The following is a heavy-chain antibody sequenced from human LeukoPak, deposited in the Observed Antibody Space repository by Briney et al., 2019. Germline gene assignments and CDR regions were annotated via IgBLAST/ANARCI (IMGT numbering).Heavy chain of an antibody. Sequence: ASVKVSCKASGSTFTGYYMHWVRQAPGQGLEWMGWINPNSGGTNYAQKFQGRVTMTSDTSSSTAYMELCRQRSYVTAVYYCARDREWELLCYFDYWGQGTLVTVSS. CDR2: INPNSGGT. D-gene: IGHD1-26*01. CDR3: ARDREWELLCYFDY. CDR1: GSTFTGYY. J-gene: IGHJ4*02. V-gene: IGHV1-2*02.